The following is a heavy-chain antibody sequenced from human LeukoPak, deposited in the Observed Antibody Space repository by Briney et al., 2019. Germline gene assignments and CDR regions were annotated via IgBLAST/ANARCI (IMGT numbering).Heavy chain of an antibody. V-gene: IGHV4-39*01. Sequence: SETLSLTCTVSGGSISSSSYYRGWIRQPPGKGLEWIGSIYYSGSTYYNPSLKSRVTISVDTSKNQFSLKLSSVTAADTAVYYCARVPDNKQWLVPGWFDPWGQGTLVTVSS. CDR1: GGSISSSSYY. J-gene: IGHJ5*02. D-gene: IGHD6-19*01. CDR3: ARVPDNKQWLVPGWFDP. CDR2: IYYSGST.